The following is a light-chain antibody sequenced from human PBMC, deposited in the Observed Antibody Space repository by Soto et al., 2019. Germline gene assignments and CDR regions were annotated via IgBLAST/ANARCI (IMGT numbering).Light chain of an antibody. V-gene: IGLV2-8*01. CDR2: EVS. CDR3: SSYAGSLNWV. CDR1: SSDVGGYNY. Sequence: QSALTQPPSASGSPGQSVTISCTGTSSDVGGYNYVSWYQQYPGKAPKLMIFEVSKRPSGVPDRFSGSKSGNTASLTVSGLQAEDEADYYCSSYAGSLNWVFGGGTQLTVL. J-gene: IGLJ3*02.